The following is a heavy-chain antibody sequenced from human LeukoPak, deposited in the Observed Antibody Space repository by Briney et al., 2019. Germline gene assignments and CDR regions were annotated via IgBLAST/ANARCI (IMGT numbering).Heavy chain of an antibody. CDR1: GYTFTSYY. D-gene: IGHD6-19*01. J-gene: IGHJ4*02. V-gene: IGHV1-46*01. CDR2: INPSGGST. Sequence: EASVKVSCTASGYTFTSYYMHWVRQAPGQGLEWMGIINPSGGSTSYAQKFQGRVTMTRDTSTSTVYMELSSLRSEDTAVYYCASDSSGWNTDYWGQGTLVTVSS. CDR3: ASDSSGWNTDY.